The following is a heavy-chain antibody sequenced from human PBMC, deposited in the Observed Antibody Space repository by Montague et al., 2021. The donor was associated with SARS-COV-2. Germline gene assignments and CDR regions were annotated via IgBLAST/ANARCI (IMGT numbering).Heavy chain of an antibody. D-gene: IGHD3-10*01. Sequence: TLSLTCTVSGGSISSGGYYWSWIRQHLGKGLEWIGYIYYSGSTYYNPSLKSRVTISVDTSKNQFSLKLSSVTAADTAVYYCARADNLVQGVLPAEDAFDIWGQGTMVTVSS. CDR3: ARADNLVQGVLPAEDAFDI. CDR1: GGSISSGGYY. CDR2: IYYSGST. J-gene: IGHJ3*02. V-gene: IGHV4-31*03.